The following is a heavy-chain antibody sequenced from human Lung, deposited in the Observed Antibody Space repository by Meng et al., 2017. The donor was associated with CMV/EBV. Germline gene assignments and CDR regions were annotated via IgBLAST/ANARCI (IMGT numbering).Heavy chain of an antibody. CDR2: IRSNAYGGTT. D-gene: IGHD3-22*01. CDR1: EFKFGDYA. Sequence: RISCAASEFKFGDYAMSWVRQAPGKGLEWVGFIRSNAYGGTTEYAPSVKGRFTISRDDSKGIAYLQMNSLKTEDTAVYYCAREWLLMDACDIWGQGTXVTVSS. J-gene: IGHJ3*02. CDR3: AREWLLMDACDI. V-gene: IGHV3-49*04.